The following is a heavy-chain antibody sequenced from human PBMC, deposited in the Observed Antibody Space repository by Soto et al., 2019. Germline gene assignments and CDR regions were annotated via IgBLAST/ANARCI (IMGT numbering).Heavy chain of an antibody. CDR3: ARTPTYSRLGDH. Sequence: QVELVQSGGEVKKPGASVKVSCKASGYTFTSHGISWVRQAPGQGFEWVGWINPNNDNSVSAQKFQDRVTLTTDTSTSTVYMELRSLTSDDTAFYYCARTPTYSRLGDHWGQGTLVTVAS. CDR1: GYTFTSHG. CDR2: INPNNDNS. V-gene: IGHV1-18*04. J-gene: IGHJ4*02. D-gene: IGHD3-22*01.